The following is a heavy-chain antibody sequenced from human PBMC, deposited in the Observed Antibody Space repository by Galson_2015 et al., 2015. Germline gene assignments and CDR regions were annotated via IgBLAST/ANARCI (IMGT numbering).Heavy chain of an antibody. CDR1: GFTFSNYA. D-gene: IGHD5-18*01. V-gene: IGHV3-23*01. Sequence: SLRLSCAASGFTFSNYAMSWVRQAPGKGLEWVSAISGSGGSAYFADSVKGRFTISRDNSKNTLYLQMNSLRAEDTALYYCTKGGAGYSYWFGYWGQGTLVTVSS. CDR3: TKGGAGYSYWFGY. CDR2: ISGSGGSA. J-gene: IGHJ4*02.